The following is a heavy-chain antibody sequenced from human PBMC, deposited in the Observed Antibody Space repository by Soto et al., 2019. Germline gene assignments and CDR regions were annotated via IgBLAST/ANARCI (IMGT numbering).Heavy chain of an antibody. J-gene: IGHJ5*02. V-gene: IGHV1-69*01. CDR2: IIPIFGTA. Sequence: QVQLVQSGAEVKKPGSSVKVSCKASGGTFSSYAISWVRQAPGQGLEWMGGIIPIFGTANYAQEFQGRVTITADESTSTAYMELSSLRSEDTAVYYCARDPHYYDSSGYDRWGQGTLVTVSS. CDR3: ARDPHYYDSSGYDR. D-gene: IGHD3-22*01. CDR1: GGTFSSYA.